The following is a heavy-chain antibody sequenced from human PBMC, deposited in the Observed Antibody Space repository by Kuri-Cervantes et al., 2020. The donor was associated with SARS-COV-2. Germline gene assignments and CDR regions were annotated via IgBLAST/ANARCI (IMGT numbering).Heavy chain of an antibody. Sequence: SETLSLTCAVYGGSFNNYYWSWVRQSPGKGLEWIGEINHNGNTNYNPSLKSRVTISVDTSKNQFSLKLSSVTAADTAVYYCARETVVVPAALDVWGKGTTVTVSS. D-gene: IGHD2-2*01. V-gene: IGHV4-34*01. CDR2: INHNGNT. J-gene: IGHJ6*04. CDR3: ARETVVVPAALDV. CDR1: GGSFNNYY.